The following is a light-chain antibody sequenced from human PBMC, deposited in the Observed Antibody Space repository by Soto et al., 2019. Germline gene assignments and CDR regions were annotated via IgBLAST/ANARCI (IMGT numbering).Light chain of an antibody. J-gene: IGLJ1*01. Sequence: QSVLTQPPSASGSPGQSGTISCTGTSSDVGGYNDVSWYQQHPGKASKLMIYEVSKRPSGVPDRFPGSKPGNTASLAVSGLQAAGDADYSCSLYAASTNSRVFGTGTKVPV. V-gene: IGLV2-8*01. CDR2: EVS. CDR3: SLYAASTNSRV. CDR1: SSDVGGYND.